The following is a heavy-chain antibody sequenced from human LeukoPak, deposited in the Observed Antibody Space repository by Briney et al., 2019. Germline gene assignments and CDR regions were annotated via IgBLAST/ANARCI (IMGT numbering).Heavy chain of an antibody. CDR1: GFTFDDYA. CDR2: ISGDGGST. Sequence: GGSLRLSCAASGFTFDDYAMHWVRRAPGKGLEWVSLISGDGGSTYYADSVKGRFTISRDNSKNSLYLQMNSLRTEDTALYYCAKDQAGAVAGTYFYYGMDVWGQGTTVTVSS. CDR3: AKDQAGAVAGTYFYYGMDV. D-gene: IGHD6-19*01. J-gene: IGHJ6*02. V-gene: IGHV3-43*02.